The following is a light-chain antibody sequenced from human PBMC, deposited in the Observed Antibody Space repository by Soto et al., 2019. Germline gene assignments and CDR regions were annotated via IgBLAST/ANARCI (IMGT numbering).Light chain of an antibody. CDR3: HQYGNSPPT. J-gene: IGKJ1*01. CDR1: QTVSTNS. CDR2: GAS. Sequence: EIVLTQSPGTLSLSPGERATLSCRASQTVSTNSLAWYRRKPGQAPRLLIYGASNRATDIPRRFSGSGSGTDFTLTITRLEPEDFAVYYCHQYGNSPPTFGPGIRVEMK. V-gene: IGKV3-20*01.